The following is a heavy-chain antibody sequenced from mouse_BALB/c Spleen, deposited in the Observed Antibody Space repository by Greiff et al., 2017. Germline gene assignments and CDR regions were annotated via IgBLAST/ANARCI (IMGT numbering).Heavy chain of an antibody. CDR2: IDPFNGGT. Sequence: EVQLQQSGPELMKPGASVKISCKASGYSFTSYYMHWVKQSHGKSLEWIGYIDPFNGGTSYNQKFKGKATLTVDKSSSTAYMHLSSLTSEDSAVYYCARLGSSGDWFAYWGQGTLVTVSA. J-gene: IGHJ3*01. D-gene: IGHD1-1*01. V-gene: IGHV1-28*01. CDR3: ARLGSSGDWFAY. CDR1: GYSFTSYY.